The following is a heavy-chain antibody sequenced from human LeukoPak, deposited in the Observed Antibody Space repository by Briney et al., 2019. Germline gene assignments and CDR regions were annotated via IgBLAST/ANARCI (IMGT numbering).Heavy chain of an antibody. D-gene: IGHD3-16*01. V-gene: IGHV4-61*02. CDR3: ARRRWGGYGLDP. CDR2: IYTSGST. CDR1: GGSISSGSYY. Sequence: PSQTLSLTCTVSGGSISSGSYYWSWIRQPAGKGLEWIGRIYTSGSTNYNPSLKSRVTISVDTSKNQFSLKLSSVTAADTAVYYCARRRWGGYGLDPWGQGTLVTVSS. J-gene: IGHJ5*02.